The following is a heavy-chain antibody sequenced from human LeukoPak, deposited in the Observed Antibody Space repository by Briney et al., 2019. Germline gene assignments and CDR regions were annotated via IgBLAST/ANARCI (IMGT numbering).Heavy chain of an antibody. J-gene: IGHJ4*02. D-gene: IGHD6-6*01. CDR1: GGSISTDY. CDR3: ARLAGSSSSDY. V-gene: IGHV4-4*09. CDR2: IYSSGST. Sequence: SETLSLTCTVSGGSISTDYWSWIRQPPGKGLEWIGYIYSSGSTNYNPSLKSRVTIPVDTSKNQFSLKLNSVTAADTAVYYCARLAGSSSSDYWGQGTLVTVSS.